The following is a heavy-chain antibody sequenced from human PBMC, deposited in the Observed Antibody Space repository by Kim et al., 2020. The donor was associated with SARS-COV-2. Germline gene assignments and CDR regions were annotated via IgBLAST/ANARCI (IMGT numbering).Heavy chain of an antibody. Sequence: GGSLRLSCAASGFTLSSQAVSWVRQAAVKGLDWVSTISGGGTTFYADSVKGRFTISRDISKNTVYLLMNSLRVEDTAVYHCARRGEVVPTAPGNYFDYWGQGTLVTVSS. CDR2: ISGGGTT. D-gene: IGHD2-15*01. CDR1: GFTLSSQA. V-gene: IGHV3-23*01. CDR3: ARRGEVVPTAPGNYFDY. J-gene: IGHJ4*02.